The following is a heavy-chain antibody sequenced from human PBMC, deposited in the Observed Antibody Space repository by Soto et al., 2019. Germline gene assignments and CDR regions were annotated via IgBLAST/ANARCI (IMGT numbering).Heavy chain of an antibody. CDR1: GYTFTSYG. V-gene: IGHV1-18*04. CDR3: ATSSGYDYYYYYYGMDV. Sequence: QVQLVQSGAEVKKPGASVKVSCKASGYTFTSYGISWVRQAPGQGLEWMGWISAYNGNTNYAQKLQGRVTMTTDTSTSTAYMEVRSPRSDDTAVYYCATSSGYDYYYYYYGMDVWGQGTTVTVSS. D-gene: IGHD5-12*01. CDR2: ISAYNGNT. J-gene: IGHJ6*02.